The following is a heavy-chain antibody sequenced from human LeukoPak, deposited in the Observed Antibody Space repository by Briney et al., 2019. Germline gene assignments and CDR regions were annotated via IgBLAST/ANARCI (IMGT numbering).Heavy chain of an antibody. Sequence: PGGSLRPSCAASGFTFSIYGMHWVRQAPGKGLEGVAFIRYDGNNKYYADSVKGRFTISRDNSKNTLNLQMNSLRAEDTAVYYCAKSYYYDSSYTNYFDYWGQGTLVTVSS. CDR2: IRYDGNNK. CDR1: GFTFSIYG. CDR3: AKSYYYDSSYTNYFDY. V-gene: IGHV3-30*02. J-gene: IGHJ4*02. D-gene: IGHD3-22*01.